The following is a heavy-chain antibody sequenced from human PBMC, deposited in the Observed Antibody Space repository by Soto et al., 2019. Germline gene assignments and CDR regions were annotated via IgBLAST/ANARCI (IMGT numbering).Heavy chain of an antibody. Sequence: PSETLSLTCTVSGGSIGSYYWSWIGQRPGKGLEWIGYIYYSGSTNYNPSLQSRVSISVDTSNNQFSLKLTSVTAADTAVYFCARHRGAVVPWDTWGQGALVTVSS. CDR3: ARHRGAVVPWDT. D-gene: IGHD6-19*01. CDR2: IYYSGST. J-gene: IGHJ5*02. V-gene: IGHV4-59*08. CDR1: GGSIGSYY.